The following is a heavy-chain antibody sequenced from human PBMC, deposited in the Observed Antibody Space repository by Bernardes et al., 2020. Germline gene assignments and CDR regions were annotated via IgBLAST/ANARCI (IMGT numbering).Heavy chain of an antibody. J-gene: IGHJ4*02. Sequence: GGSLRLSCEASGFTFSEFWMSWVRQAPGKGLEWVANIKPDGSQKEYGDSVKGRFTISRDNAKNSLYLEMKYLGVEDTAVYYCARVPGVSPSDYWGQGTLVTVSA. CDR2: IKPDGSQK. D-gene: IGHD3-3*01. CDR1: GFTFSEFW. V-gene: IGHV3-7*03. CDR3: ARVPGVSPSDY.